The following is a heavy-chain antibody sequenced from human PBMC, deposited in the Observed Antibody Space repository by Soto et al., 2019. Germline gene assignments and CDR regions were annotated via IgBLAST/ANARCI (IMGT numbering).Heavy chain of an antibody. D-gene: IGHD5-12*01. V-gene: IGHV4-59*01. J-gene: IGHJ5*02. CDR3: AGGYEVHLFDP. Sequence: ETLSLTCTVSCGSISSYYWSWIRQPPGKGLEWIGYIYYSGSTNYNPSLKSRVTISVDTSKNQFSLKLSSVTAADTAVYYCAGGYEVHLFDPWGQGTLVTVSS. CDR1: CGSISSYY. CDR2: IYYSGST.